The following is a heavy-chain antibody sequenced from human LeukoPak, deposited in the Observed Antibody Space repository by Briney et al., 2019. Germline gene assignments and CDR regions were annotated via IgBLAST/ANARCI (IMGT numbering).Heavy chain of an antibody. Sequence: GGSLTLSCAASGFVFDDYTMHWVRQVPGKGLEWVSLISWDGVNTYYADSVKGRFTISRDNSKNSLFLQMNSLRTEDSALYYCAKEVSGGAYDEWVDYGGQGTLVTVSS. D-gene: IGHD1-26*01. V-gene: IGHV3-43*01. CDR2: ISWDGVNT. CDR3: AKEVSGGAYDEWVDY. J-gene: IGHJ4*02. CDR1: GFVFDDYT.